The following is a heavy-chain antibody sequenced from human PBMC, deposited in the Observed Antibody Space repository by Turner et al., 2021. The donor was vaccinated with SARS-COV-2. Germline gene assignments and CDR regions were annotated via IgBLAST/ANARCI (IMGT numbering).Heavy chain of an antibody. V-gene: IGHV4-39*01. D-gene: IGHD6-19*01. CDR2: INYSGST. CDR1: GGSISSSSYY. J-gene: IGHJ5*02. Sequence: QLQLPESGPGLVKPSETLSLTCTVPGGSISSSSYYWGWVRQPPGKGLEWNWSINYSGSTYYNPATMSGDTISVDTSKNQCSLKLSSMTDADTAVYYCARQGREQWLASNWFDPGGQGTLVTVSS. CDR3: ARQGREQWLASNWFDP.